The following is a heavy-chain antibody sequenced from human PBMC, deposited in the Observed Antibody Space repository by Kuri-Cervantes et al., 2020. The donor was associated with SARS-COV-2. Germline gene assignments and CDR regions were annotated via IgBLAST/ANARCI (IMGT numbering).Heavy chain of an antibody. J-gene: IGHJ4*02. Sequence: ESLKISCAVYGGSFSGYYWSWIRQPPGKGLEWIGEINHSGSTNYNPSLKSRVTISVDTSKNQFSLKLSSVTAADTVVYYCARGSPSGWYRAYDYWGQGTLVTVSS. V-gene: IGHV4-34*01. CDR1: GGSFSGYY. CDR2: INHSGST. CDR3: ARGSPSGWYRAYDY. D-gene: IGHD6-19*01.